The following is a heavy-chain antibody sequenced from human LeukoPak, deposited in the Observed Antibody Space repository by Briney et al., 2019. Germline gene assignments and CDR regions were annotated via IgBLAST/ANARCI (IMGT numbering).Heavy chain of an antibody. D-gene: IGHD3-22*01. CDR1: GFTVSSNY. CDR3: ARAGYFDSSGHYSSFDY. J-gene: IGHJ4*02. V-gene: IGHV3-53*04. CDR2: IYSGGST. Sequence: GGSLRLSCAASGFTVSSNYMSWVRQASGKGLEWVSVIYSGGSTYYADSVKGRFTISRHKSKNTLYLQMNSLRAEDTAVYYCARAGYFDSSGHYSSFDYWGQGTLSPSPQ.